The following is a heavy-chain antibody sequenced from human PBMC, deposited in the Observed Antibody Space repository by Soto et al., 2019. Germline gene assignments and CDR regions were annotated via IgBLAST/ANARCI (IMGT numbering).Heavy chain of an antibody. CDR3: VRDSGAKLTSS. CDR2: IVSIYRTA. CDR1: GGTFSSYR. D-gene: IGHD2-2*01. J-gene: IGHJ4*02. V-gene: IGHV1-69*13. Sequence: SVKVSCKASGGTFSSYRINWVRQAPGQGLEWVGGIVSIYRTADYAQKCQGRVTITADESARTSYMELRSRKSQDTAVYYCVRDSGAKLTSSWGQGTLVTVSS.